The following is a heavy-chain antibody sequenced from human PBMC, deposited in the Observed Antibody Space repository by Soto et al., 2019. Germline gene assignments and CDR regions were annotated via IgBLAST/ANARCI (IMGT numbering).Heavy chain of an antibody. CDR1: GFTFSIYG. Sequence: RGSLVVSCAASGFTFSIYGMHWVRHAPGKGLEWVSVISYDGSKKYYADSVKGRFTISRDNSKNTLYLQMSSLRAEDTAVYYCVKDGSSGWPYYYGMDVWGQGTTVTVSS. D-gene: IGHD6-19*01. CDR2: ISYDGSKK. V-gene: IGHV3-30*18. CDR3: VKDGSSGWPYYYGMDV. J-gene: IGHJ6*02.